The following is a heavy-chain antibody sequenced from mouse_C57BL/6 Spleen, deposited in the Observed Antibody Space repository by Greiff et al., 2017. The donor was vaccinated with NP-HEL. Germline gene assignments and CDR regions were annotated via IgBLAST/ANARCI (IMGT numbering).Heavy chain of an antibody. CDR2: ISDGGSYT. Sequence: EVQGVESGGGLVKPGGSLKLSCAASGFTFSSYAMSWVRQTPEKRLEWVATISDGGSYTYYPDNVKGRFTISRDNAKNNLYLQMSHLKSEDTAMYYCARDGRITTNWYFDVWGTGTTVTVSS. CDR3: ARDGRITTNWYFDV. J-gene: IGHJ1*03. V-gene: IGHV5-4*01. D-gene: IGHD2-4*01. CDR1: GFTFSSYA.